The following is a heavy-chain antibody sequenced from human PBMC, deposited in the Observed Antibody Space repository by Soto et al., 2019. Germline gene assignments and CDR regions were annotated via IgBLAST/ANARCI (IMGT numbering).Heavy chain of an antibody. D-gene: IGHD3-10*01. CDR2: ISGFNGQT. J-gene: IGHJ4*02. V-gene: IGHV1-18*01. Sequence: ASVKVSCKASGNTFASHGFSWVRQAPGQGLEWMGWISGFNGQTNYALKFQGRVTLTTDASTSTACMELRSLRSDDTAVYFCARVDPRGVAVVRDYWGEGTLVTVSS. CDR1: GNTFASHG. CDR3: ARVDPRGVAVVRDY.